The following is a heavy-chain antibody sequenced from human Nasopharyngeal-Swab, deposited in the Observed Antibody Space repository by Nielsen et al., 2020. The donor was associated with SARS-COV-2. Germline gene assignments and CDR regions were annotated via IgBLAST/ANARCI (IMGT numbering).Heavy chain of an antibody. V-gene: IGHV3-33*01. CDR2: IWDDGSNK. CDR1: GFTFSNYG. Sequence: GESLRLSCAASGFTFSNYGMHWVRQAPGKGLQWVAVIWDDGSNKYYADSVKGRFTISRDNSKNTLYLQMNSLRAEDTAVYYCARASYGDYIQVGACDIWGQGTMVTVSS. J-gene: IGHJ3*02. D-gene: IGHD4-17*01. CDR3: ARASYGDYIQVGACDI.